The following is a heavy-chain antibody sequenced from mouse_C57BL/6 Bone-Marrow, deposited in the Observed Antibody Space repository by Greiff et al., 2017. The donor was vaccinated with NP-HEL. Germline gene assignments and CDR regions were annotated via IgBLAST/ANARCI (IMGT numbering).Heavy chain of an antibody. V-gene: IGHV3-6*01. CDR2: ISYDGSN. Sequence: EVQVVESGPGLVKPSQSLSLTCSVTGYSITSGYYWNWIRQFPGNKLEWMGYISYDGSNNYNPSLKNRISITRDTSKNQFFLKLNSVTTEDTATYYCARDYYYGSSPYAMDYWGQGTSVTVSS. J-gene: IGHJ4*01. CDR1: GYSITSGYY. D-gene: IGHD1-1*01. CDR3: ARDYYYGSSPYAMDY.